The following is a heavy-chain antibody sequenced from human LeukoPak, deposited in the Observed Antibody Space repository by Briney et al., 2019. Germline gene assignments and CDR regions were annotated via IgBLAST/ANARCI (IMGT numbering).Heavy chain of an antibody. V-gene: IGHV1-69-2*01. J-gene: IGHJ4*02. CDR3: ATALPAYPTVRIAAAGTPFDY. CDR2: VLLEDGET. CDR1: GYTFTDYY. Sequence: ASLKVSCKVSGYTFTDYYPRWVPHAPGKGLGWMGLVLLEDGETIYAEKFQGRVTITADTSTDTAYMELSSLRSEYTAVYCCATALPAYPTVRIAAAGTPFDYWGQGTLVTVSS. D-gene: IGHD6-13*01.